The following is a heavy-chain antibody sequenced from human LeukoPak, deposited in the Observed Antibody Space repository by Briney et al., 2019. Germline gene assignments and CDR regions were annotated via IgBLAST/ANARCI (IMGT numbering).Heavy chain of an antibody. V-gene: IGHV1-2*02. D-gene: IGHD6-13*01. J-gene: IGHJ4*02. CDR3: ARTYSSSWGYFDY. Sequence: ASVKVSCKASGYTFTGYYMHWVRQAPGQGLEWMGWINPNSGGTNYAQKFQGRVTMTRDTSISTAYMELSRPRSDDTAVYYCARTYSSSWGYFDYWGQGTLVTVSS. CDR1: GYTFTGYY. CDR2: INPNSGGT.